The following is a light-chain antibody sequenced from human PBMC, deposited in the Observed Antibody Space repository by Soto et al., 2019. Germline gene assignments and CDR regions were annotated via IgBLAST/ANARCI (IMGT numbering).Light chain of an antibody. CDR3: QQYASSPRT. CDR2: GAS. Sequence: EIVLTQSPGTLSLSPGEGATLSCRASQSVSGTYLAWFQQKPGQAPRLLIYGASSRATGIPDRFSGSGSGTDFTLTISRLEPEDFAVYYCQQYASSPRTFGQGTKVGNQT. CDR1: QSVSGTY. J-gene: IGKJ1*01. V-gene: IGKV3-20*01.